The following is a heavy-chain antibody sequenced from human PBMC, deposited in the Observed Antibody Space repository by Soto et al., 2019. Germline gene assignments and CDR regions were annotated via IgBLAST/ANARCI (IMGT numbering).Heavy chain of an antibody. D-gene: IGHD3-3*02. CDR3: ARHSLALRKNNWFDP. Sequence: SETLSLTCTVSADSIISSDFYWGWVRQPPGKGLEWIGSIFYLGSSYYNPSLKSRVTMSVDTSKNQFSLRLKSVTAANTALYFCARHSLALRKNNWFDPWGQGIMVTVS. CDR1: ADSIISSDFY. CDR2: IFYLGSS. V-gene: IGHV4-39*01. J-gene: IGHJ5*02.